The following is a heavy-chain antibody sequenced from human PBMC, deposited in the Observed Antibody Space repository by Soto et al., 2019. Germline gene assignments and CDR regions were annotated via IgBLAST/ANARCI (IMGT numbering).Heavy chain of an antibody. J-gene: IGHJ6*02. CDR2: INPSGGET. CDR1: GYTFTSYS. Sequence: ASVKVSCKASGYTFTSYSMHWLRHAPGQGLEWIGIINPSGGETIYAQRFQGRVTMTEDTSTDTAYMELSSLRSEDTAVYYCATSDRITIFGVVTLFGMDVWGQGTTVTVSS. V-gene: IGHV1-46*03. CDR3: ATSDRITIFGVVTLFGMDV. D-gene: IGHD3-3*01.